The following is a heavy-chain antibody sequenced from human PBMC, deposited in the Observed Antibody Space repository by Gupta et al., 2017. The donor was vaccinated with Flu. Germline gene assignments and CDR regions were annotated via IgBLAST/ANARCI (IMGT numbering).Heavy chain of an antibody. J-gene: IGHJ5*02. V-gene: IGHV4-39*01. CDR1: DDFIANNQYS. CDR2: FSYGATT. CDR3: AAVLWAETPDWFDP. D-gene: IGHD3-10*01. Sequence: QLHLQESGPGLVKPSEPLSLTCSVSDDFIANNQYSWAWIRQPPGRGLEWIGFFSYGATTFYNPSLKSRLTISVDAPKNQFSLEINSVTATDTAVYYCAAVLWAETPDWFDPWGQGTLVTVSS.